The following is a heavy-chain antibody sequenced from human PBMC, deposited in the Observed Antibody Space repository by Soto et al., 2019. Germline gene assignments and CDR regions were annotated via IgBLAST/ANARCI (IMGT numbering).Heavy chain of an antibody. Sequence: PXGSLRLSCAASGFTFSSYSMNWVRQAPGKGLEWVSSISSSSSYIYYADSVKGRFTISRDNAKNSLYLQMNSLRAEDTAVYYCAREDIVVVVAATHFEYWGKGTLVTVS. J-gene: IGHJ4*02. V-gene: IGHV3-21*01. D-gene: IGHD2-15*01. CDR3: AREDIVVVVAATHFEY. CDR1: GFTFSSYS. CDR2: ISSSSSYI.